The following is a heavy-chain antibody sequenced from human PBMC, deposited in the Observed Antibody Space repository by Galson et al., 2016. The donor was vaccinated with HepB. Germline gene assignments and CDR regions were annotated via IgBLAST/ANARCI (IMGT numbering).Heavy chain of an antibody. J-gene: IGHJ4*02. Sequence: QSGAEVKKPGASVKVSCKASGYTFTSYGINWVRQAPGQGLEYMGWISAYQGNTKYAQKFQGRVTMTTDTPTSTAYMELRSLSPDDTAVYYCPRSLQCDLLTGSSAGFGYWGQGTLVTVSS. CDR3: PRSLQCDLLTGSSAGFGY. D-gene: IGHD3-9*01. CDR2: ISAYQGNT. V-gene: IGHV1-18*01. CDR1: GYTFTSYG.